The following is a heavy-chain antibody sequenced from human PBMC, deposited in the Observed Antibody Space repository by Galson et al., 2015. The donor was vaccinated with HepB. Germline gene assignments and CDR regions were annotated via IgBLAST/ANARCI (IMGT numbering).Heavy chain of an antibody. CDR3: AKAAATLVAFDI. D-gene: IGHD2-15*01. J-gene: IGHJ3*02. CDR2: ISWNSGSI. V-gene: IGHV3-9*01. Sequence: LRLSCAASGFTFDDYAMHWVRQAPGKGLEWVSGISWNSGSIGYADSVKGRFTISRDNAKNSLYLQMNSLRAEDTALYYCAKAAATLVAFDIWGQGTMVTVSS. CDR1: GFTFDDYA.